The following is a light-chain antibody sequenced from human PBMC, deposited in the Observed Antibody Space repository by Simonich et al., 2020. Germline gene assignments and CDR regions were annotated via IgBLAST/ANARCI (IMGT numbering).Light chain of an antibody. V-gene: IGLV2-23*01. J-gene: IGLJ3*02. CDR3: CSYAGSSTWV. Sequence: SALTQPASVSGSPGPSITISCTGTRDDVGSYNLVSWYQQHPGKAPKLMIYEGSKRPSGVSNRFSGSKSGNTASLTITELQAEDEADYYCCSYAGSSTWVFGGGTKLTVL. CDR2: EGS. CDR1: RDDVGSYNL.